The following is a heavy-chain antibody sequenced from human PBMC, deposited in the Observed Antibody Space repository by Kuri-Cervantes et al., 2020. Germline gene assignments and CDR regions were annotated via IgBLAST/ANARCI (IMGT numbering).Heavy chain of an antibody. CDR1: GFTFSSYA. CDR3: AKDSGALGMDV. D-gene: IGHD4-17*01. CDR2: INQDGSDK. J-gene: IGHJ6*02. Sequence: GESLKISCAASGFTFSSYAMHWVRQAPGKGLEWVANINQDGSDKYYVDSVKGRFTISRDNAKNSLYLQMNSLRAEDTALYYCAKDSGALGMDVWGQGTTVTVSS. V-gene: IGHV3-7*03.